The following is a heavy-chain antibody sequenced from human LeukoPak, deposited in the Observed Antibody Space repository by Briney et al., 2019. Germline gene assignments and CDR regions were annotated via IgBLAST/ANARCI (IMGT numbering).Heavy chain of an antibody. CDR2: IRSKAYGGTT. J-gene: IGHJ4*02. Sequence: YDWGWIRQPPGKGLEWVGFIRSKAYGGTTEYAASVKGRFTISRDDSKSIAYLQMNSLKTEDTAVYYCTRDRVNSGSPHYWGQGTLVTVSS. D-gene: IGHD1-26*01. CDR1: YD. CDR3: TRDRVNSGSPHY. V-gene: IGHV3-49*03.